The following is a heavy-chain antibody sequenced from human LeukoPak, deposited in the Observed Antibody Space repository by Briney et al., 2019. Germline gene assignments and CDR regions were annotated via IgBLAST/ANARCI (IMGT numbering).Heavy chain of an antibody. CDR3: ARWKGSWYSGMDV. V-gene: IGHV5-51*01. D-gene: IGHD6-13*01. J-gene: IGHJ6*02. Sequence: GESLKISFKGSGYRFTSYWIGWVRQMPGKGLEWMGIIYPGDSDTRYSPSFQGQVTISADKSISTAYLQWSSLKASDTAMYYCARWKGSWYSGMDVWGQGTTVTVSS. CDR1: GYRFTSYW. CDR2: IYPGDSDT.